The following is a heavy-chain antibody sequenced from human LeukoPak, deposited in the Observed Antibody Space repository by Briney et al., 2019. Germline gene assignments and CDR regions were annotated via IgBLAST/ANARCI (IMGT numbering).Heavy chain of an antibody. CDR1: GGSFSGYY. D-gene: IGHD3-3*01. CDR3: ARAINFWSGYGAFDI. J-gene: IGHJ3*02. V-gene: IGHV4-34*01. CDR2: INHSGST. Sequence: PSETLSLTCAVYGGSFSGYYWSWIRQPPGKGLEWIGEINHSGSTNYNPSLKSRVTISVETSKNQFSLKLSSVTAADTAVYYCARAINFWSGYGAFDIWGQGTMVTVSS.